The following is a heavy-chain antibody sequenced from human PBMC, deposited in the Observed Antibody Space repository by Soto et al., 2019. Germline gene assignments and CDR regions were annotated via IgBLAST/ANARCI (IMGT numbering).Heavy chain of an antibody. Sequence: EVQLVESGGGLVQPGGSLKLSCAASGFNFSDSVMHWVRQVSGKGLEWVGRITSTADTYATAYAASVKGRFTVSRDDSKNTAYLQMNSLKTEYTAVYYCTGSMSFAFDIWGQGTMVHVSS. J-gene: IGHJ3*02. CDR1: GFNFSDSV. V-gene: IGHV3-73*01. CDR3: TGSMSFAFDI. CDR2: ITSTADTYAT.